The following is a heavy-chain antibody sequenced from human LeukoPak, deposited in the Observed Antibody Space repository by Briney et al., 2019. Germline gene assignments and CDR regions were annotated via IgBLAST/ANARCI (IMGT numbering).Heavy chain of an antibody. D-gene: IGHD6-19*01. V-gene: IGHV1-2*02. Sequence: ASVKISCKTSGYIFTDYYTHWVRQVPGQGLEWLGWINLNSGATKYSQKLQARVTMTRDTSISTAYMDLSRLKSDDTAVYYCARDSISVAGTFFDYWGQGTLLTVSS. CDR2: INLNSGAT. J-gene: IGHJ4*02. CDR3: ARDSISVAGTFFDY. CDR1: GYIFTDYY.